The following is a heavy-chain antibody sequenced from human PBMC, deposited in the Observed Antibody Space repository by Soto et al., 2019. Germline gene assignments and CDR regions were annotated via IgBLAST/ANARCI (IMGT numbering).Heavy chain of an antibody. CDR3: ARDPLMGGYEPGYYYYYGMDV. CDR2: IWYDGSNK. D-gene: IGHD5-12*01. J-gene: IGHJ6*02. CDR1: GFTFSSYG. V-gene: IGHV3-33*01. Sequence: PGGSLRLSCAASGFTFSSYGMHWVRQAPGKGLEWVAVIWYDGSNKYYADSVKGRFTISRDNSKNTLYLQMNSLRAEDTAVYYCARDPLMGGYEPGYYYYYGMDVWGQGTTVTVSS.